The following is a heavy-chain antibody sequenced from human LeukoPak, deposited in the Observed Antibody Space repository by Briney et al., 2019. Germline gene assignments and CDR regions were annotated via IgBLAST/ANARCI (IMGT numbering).Heavy chain of an antibody. CDR2: IIPIFGAA. CDR3: ARGPASSSSSSSWFDP. D-gene: IGHD6-6*01. CDR1: GYTFTSYS. Sequence: SVKVSCKASGYTFTSYSISWVRQDPGQGLEWMGRIIPIFGAANYAQKFQGRVTITTDESTSTAYMELSSLRSEDTAVYYCARGPASSSSSSSWFDPWGQGTVVTVSS. V-gene: IGHV1-69*05. J-gene: IGHJ5*02.